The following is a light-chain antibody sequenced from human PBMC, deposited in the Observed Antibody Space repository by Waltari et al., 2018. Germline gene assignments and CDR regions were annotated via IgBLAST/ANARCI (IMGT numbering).Light chain of an antibody. Sequence: SHELTQPPSVSVSPGQTATITCSGDKLRDQFASWYQQRPGQSPVLVIYLDSKRPSGIPERVSGSNSGETATLTISGTQATDEADYYCQAWASTNWAFGGGTKLTVL. CDR2: LDS. CDR3: QAWASTNWA. CDR1: KLRDQF. J-gene: IGLJ3*02. V-gene: IGLV3-1*01.